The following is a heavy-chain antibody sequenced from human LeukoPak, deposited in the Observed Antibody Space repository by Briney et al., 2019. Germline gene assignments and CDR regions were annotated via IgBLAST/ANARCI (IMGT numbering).Heavy chain of an antibody. J-gene: IGHJ6*01. CDR3: ARDISLRMDA. Sequence: GGSLRLSCAASGFTFFNYAMSWVRQSPGKGLEWVSIISGSGGNTNYADSVKGRFTISRDNSNNTLYLQMNSLRAEDTAVYYCARDISLRMDAWGQGTTVTVSS. V-gene: IGHV3-23*01. CDR1: GFTFFNYA. CDR2: ISGSGGNT.